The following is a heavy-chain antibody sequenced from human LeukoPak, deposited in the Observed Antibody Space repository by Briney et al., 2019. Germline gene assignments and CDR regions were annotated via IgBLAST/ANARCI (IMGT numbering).Heavy chain of an antibody. J-gene: IGHJ5*02. CDR3: ARDPSGGTTSSWFDV. CDR2: ISSDGGST. V-gene: IGHV3-64*01. D-gene: IGHD1-1*01. Sequence: GGSLRLTCAASGFTFRHYLMHWVRQAPGKGLEYVAGISSDGGSTNYGNSLKGRFTISRDNSKNTLYLQMGGLRAEDMAAYYCARDPSGGTTSSWFDVWGQGSLVTVSS. CDR1: GFTFRHYL.